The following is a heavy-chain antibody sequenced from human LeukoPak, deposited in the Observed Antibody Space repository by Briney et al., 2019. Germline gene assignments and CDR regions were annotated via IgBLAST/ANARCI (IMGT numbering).Heavy chain of an antibody. CDR1: GGSISSGSYY. V-gene: IGHV4-61*02. Sequence: SETLSLTCTVSGGSISSGSYYWSWIRQPAGKGLEWIGRIYTSGSTNSNPSLKSRVTISVDTSKNQFSLKLSSVTAADTAVYYCARGGQWELLYGWYFDLWGRGTLVTVSS. CDR2: IYTSGST. D-gene: IGHD1-26*01. CDR3: ARGGQWELLYGWYFDL. J-gene: IGHJ2*01.